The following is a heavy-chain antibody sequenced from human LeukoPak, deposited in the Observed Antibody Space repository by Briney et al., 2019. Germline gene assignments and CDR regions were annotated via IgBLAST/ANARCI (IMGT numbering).Heavy chain of an antibody. CDR2: IYYSGST. Sequence: SETLSLTCTVSGGSISSYYWSWIRQPPGKGPEWIGYIYYSGSTNYNPSLKSRVTISVDTSKNQFSLKLSSVTAADTAVYYCARDGGEMDDAFDIWGQGTMVTVSS. V-gene: IGHV4-59*01. CDR3: ARDGGEMDDAFDI. J-gene: IGHJ3*02. CDR1: GGSISSYY. D-gene: IGHD5-24*01.